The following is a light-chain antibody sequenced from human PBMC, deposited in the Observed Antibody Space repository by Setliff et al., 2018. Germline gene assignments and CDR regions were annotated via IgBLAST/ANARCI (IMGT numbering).Light chain of an antibody. CDR3: CSYAGSYTSPDV. CDR1: SSDVGGYNY. CDR2: DVS. Sequence: QSALTQPRSVSGSPGQSVTISCTGTSSDVGGYNYVSWYQQHPGKAPKLMIYDVSKRPSGVPDRFSGSKSGNTASLTISGLQAEDEADYYCCSYAGSYTSPDVFETGTKGTVL. J-gene: IGLJ1*01. V-gene: IGLV2-11*01.